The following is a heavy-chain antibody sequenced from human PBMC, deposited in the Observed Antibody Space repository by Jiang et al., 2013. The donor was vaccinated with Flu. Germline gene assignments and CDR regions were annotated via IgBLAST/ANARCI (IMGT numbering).Heavy chain of an antibody. CDR3: AKGPISGSYSYCDY. D-gene: IGHD1-26*01. CDR1: GFTFSSYG. Sequence: VQLVESGGGVVQPGGSLRLSCAASGFTFSSYGMHWVRQAPGKGLEWVAFIRYDGNNKYYADSVKGRFTISRDNSKNTLYLQMNSLRAEDTAVYYCAKGPISGSYSYCDYWGQGTLVTVSS. V-gene: IGHV3-30*02. CDR2: IRYDGNNK. J-gene: IGHJ4*02.